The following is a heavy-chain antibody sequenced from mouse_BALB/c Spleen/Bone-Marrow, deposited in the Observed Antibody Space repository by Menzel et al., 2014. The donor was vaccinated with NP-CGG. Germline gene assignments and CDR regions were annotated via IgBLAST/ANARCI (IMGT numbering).Heavy chain of an antibody. CDR2: IRYSGST. J-gene: IGHJ4*01. V-gene: IGHV3-1*02. Sequence: VQLKQSGPDLVRPSQSLSLTCTVTGYSITSGYSWHWIRQFPGNKLEWMGYIRYSGSTNYNPSLKSRISITRDTSKNHFFLQLNSVTTEDTATYYCARRGDYYGNYADYWGQGTSVTVSS. CDR3: ARRGDYYGNYADY. CDR1: GYSITSGYS. D-gene: IGHD2-1*01.